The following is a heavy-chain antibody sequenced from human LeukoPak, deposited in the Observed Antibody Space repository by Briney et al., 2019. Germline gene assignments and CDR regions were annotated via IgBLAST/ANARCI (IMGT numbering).Heavy chain of an antibody. V-gene: IGHV4-39*02. Sequence: PSETLSLTCTVSGVSISSSNSYWGWIRQPPGKGLEWIGSIYYSGNTYYNASLKSRVTISIDTSKNHFSLKLKSVTAADTAVYYCARDIPYHYGEIDPWGQGTLVTVSS. D-gene: IGHD4-17*01. J-gene: IGHJ5*02. CDR2: IYYSGNT. CDR3: ARDIPYHYGEIDP. CDR1: GVSISSSNSY.